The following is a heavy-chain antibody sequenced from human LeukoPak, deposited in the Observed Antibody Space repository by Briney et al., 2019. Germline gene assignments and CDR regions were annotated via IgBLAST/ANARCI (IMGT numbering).Heavy chain of an antibody. CDR3: ARDRPGNTAIDY. Sequence: PGGSLRLSCAASGFTFSSYGMHWVRQAPGKGLEWVAFIQYDENNKYYADSVKGRFTISRDNSKNTLYLQMNSLRAEDTAVYYCARDRPGNTAIDYWGQGTLVTVSS. CDR2: IQYDENNK. D-gene: IGHD5-18*01. V-gene: IGHV3-30*02. J-gene: IGHJ4*02. CDR1: GFTFSSYG.